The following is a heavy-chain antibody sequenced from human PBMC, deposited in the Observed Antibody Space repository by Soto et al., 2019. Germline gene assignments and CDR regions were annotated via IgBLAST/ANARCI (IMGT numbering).Heavy chain of an antibody. J-gene: IGHJ4*02. D-gene: IGHD4-17*01. CDR3: ARVTRVTTPPVGFDY. CDR2: ISPNSGAT. Sequence: GASVKVSCKASGYTFTSYGIIWVRQAPGQGLEWMGYISPNSGATTYAQNLQGRLTLTTDTSTSTAYMELRAEDTAVYYCARVTRVTTPPVGFDYWGQGTLVTVSS. CDR1: GYTFTSYG. V-gene: IGHV1-18*01.